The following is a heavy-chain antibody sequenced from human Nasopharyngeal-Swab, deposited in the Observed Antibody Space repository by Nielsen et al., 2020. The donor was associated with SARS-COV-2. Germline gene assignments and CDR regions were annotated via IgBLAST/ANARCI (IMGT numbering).Heavy chain of an antibody. CDR1: GFTFSRYE. CDR2: ISSSGRTI. Sequence: GESLKISCAASGFTFSRYEMNWVRQAPGKGLEWVSYISSSGRTIYYADSVKGRFTISRDNARNSLYLQMNSLRAEDTAVYYCARDQWFSYYDRYAVGYYYYGMDVWGQGTTVTVSS. V-gene: IGHV3-48*03. CDR3: ARDQWFSYYDRYAVGYYYYGMDV. D-gene: IGHD3-22*01. J-gene: IGHJ6*02.